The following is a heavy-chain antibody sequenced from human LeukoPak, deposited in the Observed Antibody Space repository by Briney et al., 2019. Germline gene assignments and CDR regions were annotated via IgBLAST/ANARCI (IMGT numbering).Heavy chain of an antibody. CDR3: ARVVPRSEGYSGYDWQLDLSGYYFDY. J-gene: IGHJ4*02. CDR2: ISTNGGST. CDR1: GFTFSSYA. D-gene: IGHD5-12*01. Sequence: GGSLRLSCAASGFTFSSYAMHWVRQAPGKGLEYVSAISTNGGSTYYANSVKGRFTTSRDNSKNTLYLQMGSLRSDDTAVYYCARVVPRSEGYSGYDWQLDLSGYYFDYWGQGTLVTVSS. V-gene: IGHV3-64*01.